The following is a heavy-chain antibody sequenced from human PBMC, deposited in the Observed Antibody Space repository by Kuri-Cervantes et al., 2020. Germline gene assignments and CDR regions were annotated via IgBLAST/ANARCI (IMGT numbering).Heavy chain of an antibody. CDR1: GFTFSSYW. V-gene: IGHV3-7*01. CDR2: IKQDGSEK. Sequence: GESLKISCAASGFTFSSYWMSWVRQAPGKGLEWVANIKQDGSEKYYVDSVKGRFTISRDNAKNSLYLQMNSLRAEDTAVYYCARDGPRSGSYNDYYGMDVWGQGTTVTVSS. CDR3: ARDGPRSGSYNDYYGMDV. J-gene: IGHJ6*02. D-gene: IGHD1-26*01.